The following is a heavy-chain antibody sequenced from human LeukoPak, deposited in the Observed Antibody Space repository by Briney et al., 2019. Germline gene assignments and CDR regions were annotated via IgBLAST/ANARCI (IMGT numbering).Heavy chain of an antibody. CDR2: INPNSGGT. V-gene: IGHV1-2*02. D-gene: IGHD3-22*01. J-gene: IGHJ3*02. CDR1: GYTFTGYY. CDR3: ARSITMIVDDAFHI. Sequence: ASVKVSCKASGYTFTGYYIYWVRQAPGQGLEWMGWINPNSGGTNYAQKFQGRVTMTRVKSISTAYMELNRLKSDDTAVYYCARSITMIVDDAFHIWGQGTMVTVSS.